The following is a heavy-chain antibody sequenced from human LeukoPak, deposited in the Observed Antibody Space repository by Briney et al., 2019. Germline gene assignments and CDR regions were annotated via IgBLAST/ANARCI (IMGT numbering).Heavy chain of an antibody. Sequence: SETLSLTCAVYGGSFSGYYWSWIRQPPGRGLEWIGSSYYSGSTYYNPSLKSRVTISVDTSKNQFSLKLSSVTAADTAVYYCARGENGVVVPAAMYFQHWGQGTLVTVSS. CDR1: GGSFSGYY. V-gene: IGHV4-34*01. D-gene: IGHD2-2*01. CDR2: SYYSGST. J-gene: IGHJ1*01. CDR3: ARGENGVVVPAAMYFQH.